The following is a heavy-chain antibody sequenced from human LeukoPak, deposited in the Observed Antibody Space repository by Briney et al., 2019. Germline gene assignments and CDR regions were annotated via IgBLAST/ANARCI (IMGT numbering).Heavy chain of an antibody. J-gene: IGHJ6*02. CDR1: GGSISSYY. D-gene: IGHD5-12*01. V-gene: IGHV4-4*07. CDR2: IYTSGST. CDR3: AREQNVDIVATSFYYYYGMDV. Sequence: SETLSLTCPVSGGSISSYYWSWIRQPAGKGLEWIGRIYTSGSTNYNPSLKSRVTMSVDTSKNQFSLKLSSVTAADTAVYYCAREQNVDIVATSFYYYYGMDVWGQGTTVTVSS.